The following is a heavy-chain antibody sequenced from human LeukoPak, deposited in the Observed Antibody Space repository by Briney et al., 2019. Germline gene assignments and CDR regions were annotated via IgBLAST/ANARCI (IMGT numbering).Heavy chain of an antibody. D-gene: IGHD3-10*01. J-gene: IGHJ4*02. CDR1: GGSISSYY. CDR2: INHSGST. CDR3: ARGAHYYYGSGSYYSFDY. V-gene: IGHV4-34*01. Sequence: PSETLSLTCTVSGGSISSYYWSWIRQPPGKGLEWIGEINHSGSTNYNPSLKSRVTISVDTSKNQFSLKLSSVTAADTAVYYCARGAHYYYGSGSYYSFDYWGQGTLVTVSS.